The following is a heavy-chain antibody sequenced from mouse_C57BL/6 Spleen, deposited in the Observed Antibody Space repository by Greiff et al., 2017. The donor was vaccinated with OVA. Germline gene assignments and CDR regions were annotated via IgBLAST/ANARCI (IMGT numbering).Heavy chain of an antibody. CDR3: AREGDYDGYYAMDY. J-gene: IGHJ4*01. CDR1: GYTFTDYY. D-gene: IGHD2-4*01. CDR2: IYPGSGNT. Sequence: VQLQQSGAELVRPGASVKLSCKASGYTFTDYYINWVKQRPGQGLEWIARIYPGSGNTYYNEKFKGKATLTAEKSSSTAYMQLSSLTSEDSAVYFCAREGDYDGYYAMDYWGQGTSVTVSS. V-gene: IGHV1-76*01.